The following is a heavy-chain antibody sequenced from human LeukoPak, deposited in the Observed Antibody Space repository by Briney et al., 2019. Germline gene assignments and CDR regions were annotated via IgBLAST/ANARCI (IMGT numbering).Heavy chain of an antibody. D-gene: IGHD5-18*01. CDR3: ARPIQGYSYGYHDAFDI. V-gene: IGHV5-10-1*01. CDR2: IDPSDSYT. CDR1: GYSLTSYW. Sequence: GESLKTSCKGSGYSLTSYWINWVRQMPGKGLEWMGRIDPSDSYTNYSPSFQGHVTISADKSISTAYLQWSSLKASDTAMYYCARPIQGYSYGYHDAFDIWGQGTMVTVSS. J-gene: IGHJ3*02.